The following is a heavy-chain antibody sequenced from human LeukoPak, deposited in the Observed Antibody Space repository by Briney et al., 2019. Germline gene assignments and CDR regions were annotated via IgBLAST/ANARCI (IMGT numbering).Heavy chain of an antibody. J-gene: IGHJ5*02. CDR3: AREDDDGDYFT. CDR2: INSDVSGT. V-gene: IGHV3-74*01. D-gene: IGHD4-17*01. Sequence: GGSLRLSCATSGFTFTSYWMHWVRQAPGKGLVWVSRINSDVSGTDYADSVKDRFTISRDNAKNTLFLQMNSLRAEDTAVYYCAREDDDGDYFTWGQGTLVTVSS. CDR1: GFTFTSYW.